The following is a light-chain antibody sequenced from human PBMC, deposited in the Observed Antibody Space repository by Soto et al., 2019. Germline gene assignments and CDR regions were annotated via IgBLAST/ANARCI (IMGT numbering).Light chain of an antibody. J-gene: IGKJ4*01. Sequence: QATESKASLSASVGYRVTSSCLASQDIPNSLNWYQQKPGKAPKLLIYDASNLKTGVPSRFSGSGSGTDFTFTISSLQPEDIATYFCQQYDNLPLPFGGGTK. CDR1: QDIPNS. CDR3: QQYDNLPLP. V-gene: IGKV1-33*01. CDR2: DAS.